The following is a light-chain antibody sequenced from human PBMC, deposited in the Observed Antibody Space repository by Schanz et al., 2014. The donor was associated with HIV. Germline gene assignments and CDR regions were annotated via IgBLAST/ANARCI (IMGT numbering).Light chain of an antibody. J-gene: IGKJ4*01. CDR3: QQYDRSPYT. CDR1: QSVSDSF. V-gene: IGKV3-20*01. Sequence: VLTQSPGTLSLSPGDRATLSCRASQSVSDSFLAWYQQKPGQAPRLLIYRSSRRATGIPDRFSGSGSGTDFTLTISRLEPEDFAVYYCQQYDRSPYTFGGETKVEIK. CDR2: RSS.